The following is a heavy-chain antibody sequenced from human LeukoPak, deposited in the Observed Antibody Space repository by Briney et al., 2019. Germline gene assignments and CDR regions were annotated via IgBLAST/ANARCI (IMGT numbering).Heavy chain of an antibody. CDR1: GGSISTYY. J-gene: IGHJ4*02. CDR3: ARDPPYLYYYNSSGYSLDN. CDR2: IYTSGGT. V-gene: IGHV4-4*07. Sequence: SETLSVTCTGSGGSISTYYWSWIRQPVGKGLEWIGRIYTSGGTKSNPSLRSGGTMSVNTSKTHFSLKLRSLTAAATAVYYCARDPPYLYYYNSSGYSLDNWGQPTLVTASS. D-gene: IGHD3-22*01.